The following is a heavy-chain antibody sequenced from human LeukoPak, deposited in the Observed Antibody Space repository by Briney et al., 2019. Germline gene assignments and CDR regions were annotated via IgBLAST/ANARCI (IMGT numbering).Heavy chain of an antibody. Sequence: GASVKVSCKASGYTFTSYGISWVRQAPGQGLEWMGWISAYNGNTNYAQKLQGRVTMTTDTSTSTAYMELRSLRSDDTAVCYCARDKYMALEPPPGADYWGQGTLVTVSS. D-gene: IGHD1-1*01. CDR2: ISAYNGNT. V-gene: IGHV1-18*01. J-gene: IGHJ4*02. CDR1: GYTFTSYG. CDR3: ARDKYMALEPPPGADY.